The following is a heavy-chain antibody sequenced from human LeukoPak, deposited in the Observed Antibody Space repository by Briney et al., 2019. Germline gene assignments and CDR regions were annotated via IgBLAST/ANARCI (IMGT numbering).Heavy chain of an antibody. D-gene: IGHD6-19*01. CDR2: ISYDGSNK. CDR3: ARGQQWLVGNWFDP. Sequence: GGSLRLSCAASGFTFSSYGMHWVRQAPGKGLEWVAVISYDGSNKYYADSVKGRFTISRDNAKNSLYLQMNSLRAEDTAVYYCARGQQWLVGNWFDPWGQGTLVTVSS. CDR1: GFTFSSYG. V-gene: IGHV3-30*03. J-gene: IGHJ5*02.